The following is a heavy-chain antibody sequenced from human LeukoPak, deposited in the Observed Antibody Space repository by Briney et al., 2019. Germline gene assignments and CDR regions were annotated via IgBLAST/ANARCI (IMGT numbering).Heavy chain of an antibody. CDR3: ARIAYCSSTSCYIYFDY. CDR2: FYHSGNT. D-gene: IGHD2-2*01. Sequence: SETLSLTCAVSGYSISSGYYWGWIRQPPGKGREWIGSFYHSGNTYYNPSLKSRVTISVDTSKNQFSLKLSSVTAADTAVYYCARIAYCSSTSCYIYFDYWGQGTLVTVSS. J-gene: IGHJ4*02. CDR1: GYSISSGYY. V-gene: IGHV4-38-2*01.